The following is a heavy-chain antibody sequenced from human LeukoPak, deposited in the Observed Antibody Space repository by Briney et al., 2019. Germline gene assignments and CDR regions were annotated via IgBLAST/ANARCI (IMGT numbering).Heavy chain of an antibody. V-gene: IGHV4-59*01. CDR2: IYYSGST. J-gene: IGHJ5*02. CDR1: GGSFSGYY. Sequence: SETLSLTCAVYGGSFSGYYWSWIRQPPGKGLEWIGYIYYSGSTNYNPSLKSRATISVDTSKNQFSLKLSSVTAADTAVYYCATRDGELSTWGQGTLVTVSS. CDR3: ATRDGELST. D-gene: IGHD3-16*02.